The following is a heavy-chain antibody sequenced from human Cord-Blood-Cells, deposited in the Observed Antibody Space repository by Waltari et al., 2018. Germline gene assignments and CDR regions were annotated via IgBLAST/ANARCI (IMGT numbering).Heavy chain of an antibody. Sequence: QVQLQQWGAGLLKPSETLSLTCAVYGGSFSGYYWSWIRQPPGKGLEWIGEINHSGSTNYNPSRKRRVTISVDTSKNQFSLKLSSVTAADTAVYYCARGVAAAGTGDYWGQGTLVTVSS. J-gene: IGHJ4*02. V-gene: IGHV4-34*01. D-gene: IGHD6-13*01. CDR2: INHSGST. CDR1: GGSFSGYY. CDR3: ARGVAAAGTGDY.